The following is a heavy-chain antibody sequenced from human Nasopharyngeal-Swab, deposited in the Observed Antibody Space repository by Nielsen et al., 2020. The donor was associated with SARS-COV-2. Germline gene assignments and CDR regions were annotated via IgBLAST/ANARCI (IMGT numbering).Heavy chain of an antibody. V-gene: IGHV3-7*01. CDR3: ARDYIPVATIWKYFDY. CDR1: GFTFSSYW. J-gene: IGHJ4*02. Sequence: GESLKISCAASGFTFSSYWMSWVRQAPGKGPEWVANIKQDGSEKYYVDSVKGRFTISRDNAKNSLYLQMNSLRAEDTAVYYCARDYIPVATIWKYFDYWGQGTLVTVSS. D-gene: IGHD5-12*01. CDR2: IKQDGSEK.